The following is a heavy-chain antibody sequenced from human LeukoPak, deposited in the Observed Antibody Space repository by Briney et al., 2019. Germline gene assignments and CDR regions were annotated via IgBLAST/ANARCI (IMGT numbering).Heavy chain of an antibody. J-gene: IGHJ3*02. Sequence: GGSLRLSCAASGFTFSSYAMSWVRQAPGKGLEWVSAISGGGGSTYYADSVKGRFTISRDNSKNTLFLQMNNLRAEDTAKYYCAKSLLTTAAGTGRAFDIWGQGTMVTVSS. CDR3: AKSLLTTAAGTGRAFDI. V-gene: IGHV3-23*01. CDR2: ISGGGGST. CDR1: GFTFSSYA. D-gene: IGHD2/OR15-2a*01.